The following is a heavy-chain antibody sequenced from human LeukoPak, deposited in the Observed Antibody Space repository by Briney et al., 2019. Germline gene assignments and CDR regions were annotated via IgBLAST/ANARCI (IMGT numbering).Heavy chain of an antibody. V-gene: IGHV3-30*02. CDR3: TKDLVRGDDGTGFDY. Sequence: GGSLRLSCAASGFTFSSYGMHWVRQAPGKGLEWMAFIRHGGSNKYYADPVKGRFIIARDTSKNTPYLQMNSLRAEHTAFYYWTKDLVRGDDGTGFDYWGQGTLVTVSS. D-gene: IGHD1-1*01. J-gene: IGHJ4*02. CDR1: GFTFSSYG. CDR2: IRHGGSNK.